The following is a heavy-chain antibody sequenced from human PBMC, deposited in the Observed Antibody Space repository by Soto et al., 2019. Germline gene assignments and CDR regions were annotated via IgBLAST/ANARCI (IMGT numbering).Heavy chain of an antibody. D-gene: IGHD1-26*01. J-gene: IGHJ6*02. CDR1: GFTFSNYG. CDR3: ASDLVGASDSYGLDV. V-gene: IGHV3-33*01. CDR2: IWHDGNNK. Sequence: PVGPLRLSCAASGFTFSNYGMHWVRQAPGKGLEWVAIIWHDGNNKYYADSVRGRFIISRDNSKNRLYLQMNSLRAEDTAVYYCASDLVGASDSYGLDVWGQGTPVTVSS.